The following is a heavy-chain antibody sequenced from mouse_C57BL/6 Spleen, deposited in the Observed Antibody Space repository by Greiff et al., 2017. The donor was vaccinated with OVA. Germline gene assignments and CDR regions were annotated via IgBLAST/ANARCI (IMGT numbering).Heavy chain of an antibody. Sequence: QVQLQQPRAELVKPGASVKMSCKASGYTFTSYWITWVKQRPGQGLEWIGDIYPGSGSTNYNEKFKSKATLTVDTSSSTAYMQLSSLTSEDSAVYYCAREDYYGSSSFAYWGQGTLVTVSA. CDR1: GYTFTSYW. J-gene: IGHJ3*01. V-gene: IGHV1-55*01. CDR2: IYPGSGST. D-gene: IGHD1-1*01. CDR3: AREDYYGSSSFAY.